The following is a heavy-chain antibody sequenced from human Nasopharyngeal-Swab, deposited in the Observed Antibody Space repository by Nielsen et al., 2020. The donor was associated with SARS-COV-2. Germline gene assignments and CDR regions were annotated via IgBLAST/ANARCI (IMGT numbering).Heavy chain of an antibody. Sequence: GESLKISCTASDFTVSSNFMTWVRQAPGKGLEWVSLLYSGGTTYYADSVKGRFTISRDNSKNTLYLQMNSLRAEDTAVYYCAREGGRYYYDSSGYNYWYFDLWGRGTLVTVSS. CDR1: DFTVSSNF. J-gene: IGHJ2*01. V-gene: IGHV3-53*05. CDR2: LYSGGTT. CDR3: AREGGRYYYDSSGYNYWYFDL. D-gene: IGHD3-22*01.